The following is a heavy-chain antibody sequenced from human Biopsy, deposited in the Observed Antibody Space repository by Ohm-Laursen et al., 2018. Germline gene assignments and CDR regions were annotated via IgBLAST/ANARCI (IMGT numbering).Heavy chain of an antibody. CDR3: ASAGYNPDWNFDL. D-gene: IGHD5-24*01. J-gene: IGHJ2*01. Sequence: SETLSLTCSVSGSSIRTFDYYWGWVRQPPGKGLEWIGHIYYSVMTNYNPSLQSRVSISVDTSRNQVSLTLSSVTAADTAVYYCASAGYNPDWNFDLWGRGTRVTVSS. V-gene: IGHV4-61*05. CDR1: GSSIRTFDYY. CDR2: IYYSVMT.